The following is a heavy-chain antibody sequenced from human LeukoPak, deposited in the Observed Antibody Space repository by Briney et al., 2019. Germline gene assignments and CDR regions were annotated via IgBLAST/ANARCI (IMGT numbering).Heavy chain of an antibody. CDR3: VKYSNSCYDP. J-gene: IGHJ5*02. CDR2: ISTDGRGT. V-gene: IGHV3-64D*06. Sequence: GGSLRLSCSASGFTFNIYAMHWVRQAPGTGLEYVPAISTDGRGTYYADSVKGRFTISRDNSKNTLYLQMSSLRPEDTAIYYCVKYSNSCYDPWGQGTLVTVSS. CDR1: GFTFNIYA. D-gene: IGHD2-2*01.